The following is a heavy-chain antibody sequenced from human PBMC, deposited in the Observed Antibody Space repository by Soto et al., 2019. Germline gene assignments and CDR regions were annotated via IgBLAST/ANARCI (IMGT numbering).Heavy chain of an antibody. Sequence: ASVKVSCKASGYTFTSYAMHWVRQAPGQRLEWMGWINAGNGNTKYSQKFQGRVTITRDTSASTAYMELSSLRSEDTAVYYCARVGARSYYVHFGYWGQGTLVTVSS. D-gene: IGHD1-26*01. CDR3: ARVGARSYYVHFGY. CDR2: INAGNGNT. V-gene: IGHV1-3*01. CDR1: GYTFTSYA. J-gene: IGHJ4*02.